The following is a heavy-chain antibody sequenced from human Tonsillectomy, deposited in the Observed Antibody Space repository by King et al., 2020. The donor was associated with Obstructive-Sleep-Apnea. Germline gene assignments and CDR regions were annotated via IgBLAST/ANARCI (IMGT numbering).Heavy chain of an antibody. J-gene: IGHJ4*02. V-gene: IGHV4-39*07. D-gene: IGHD1-26*01. CDR3: ARDRYLVGCFDY. CDR1: GGSISSSNYY. Sequence: QLQESGPGLVKPSETLSLTCTVSGGSISSSNYYCGWIRQPPGKWLEWIGSIYYSGSTYYNPSLKSRVTISVDTSKNQFSLKLSAVTAADTAVYYCARDRYLVGCFDYWGQGTLVTASS. CDR2: IYYSGST.